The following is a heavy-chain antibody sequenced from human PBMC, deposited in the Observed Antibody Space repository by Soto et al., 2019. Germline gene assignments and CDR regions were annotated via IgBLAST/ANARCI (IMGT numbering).Heavy chain of an antibody. Sequence: QVQLVECGGGLVKPGGSVRLSCAASGFTFSDSYMSWIRQGPGKGLECLSYISGSSSDTNYADSVKGRFTVSRDNAKNSLYLQMDSLRVEDTAVDYFARSARVFESWGQGTLVTVSS. V-gene: IGHV3-11*05. CDR1: GFTFSDSY. CDR2: ISGSSSDT. J-gene: IGHJ4*02. D-gene: IGHD3-10*01. CDR3: ARSARVFES.